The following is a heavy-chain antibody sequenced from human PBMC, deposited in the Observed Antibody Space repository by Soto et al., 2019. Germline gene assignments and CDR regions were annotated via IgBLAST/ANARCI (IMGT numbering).Heavy chain of an antibody. J-gene: IGHJ5*02. V-gene: IGHV3-23*01. D-gene: IGHD3-16*01. CDR3: AKGLGATFPFSRWFAP. CDR1: GFTFSNYA. CDR2: IGTGADI. Sequence: EVQLLESGGDLVQPGGSLRLSCAASGFTFSNYAMSWVRQAAGKGMEWVSTIGTGADIFYVDSVKGRFIISRDNSKNTMSLQMHSLRADDTAVYFCAKGLGATFPFSRWFAPWGQGTQVTVSS.